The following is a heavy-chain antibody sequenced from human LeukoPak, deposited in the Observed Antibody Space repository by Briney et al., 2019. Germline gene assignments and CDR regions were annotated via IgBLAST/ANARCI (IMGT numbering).Heavy chain of an antibody. CDR2: INPSGGST. J-gene: IGHJ4*02. Sequence: GASVKVSCKASGYTFTSYYMHWVRQAPGQGLEWMGIINPSGGSTSYAQKFQGRVTMTRDTSTSTVYMELSSLRSEDTAVYYCARGRSMITFGGVIAFFDYWGQGTLVTVSS. V-gene: IGHV1-46*01. CDR1: GYTFTSYY. CDR3: ARGRSMITFGGVIAFFDY. D-gene: IGHD3-16*02.